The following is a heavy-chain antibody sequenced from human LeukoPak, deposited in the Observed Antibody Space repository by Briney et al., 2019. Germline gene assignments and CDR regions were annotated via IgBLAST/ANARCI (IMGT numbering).Heavy chain of an antibody. Sequence: GSLRLSCVASGFTFSSYGMHWVRQAPGKGLEWVAVISYDGSNKYYADSVKGRFTISRDNSKNTLYLQMSSLRAEDTAVYYCAKDGPYGSGVFDYWGQGTLVTVSS. D-gene: IGHD3-10*01. CDR1: GFTFSSYG. CDR3: AKDGPYGSGVFDY. J-gene: IGHJ4*02. V-gene: IGHV3-30*18. CDR2: ISYDGSNK.